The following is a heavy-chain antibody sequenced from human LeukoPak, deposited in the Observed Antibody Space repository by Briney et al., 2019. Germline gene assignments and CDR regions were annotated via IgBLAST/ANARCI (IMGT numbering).Heavy chain of an antibody. CDR2: IYNSAST. V-gene: IGHV4-38-2*01. CDR1: GYSITNGDY. Sequence: RASETLFLTRVVSGYSITNGDYWGWIRQSPGKGLEWIGSIYNSASTHYNPSLKSRVTILVDTSKNEFSLKMTSVTAADTAMYYCARNSTSGFFDYWGQGTLATVSS. CDR3: ARNSTSGFFDY. D-gene: IGHD2/OR15-2a*01. J-gene: IGHJ4*02.